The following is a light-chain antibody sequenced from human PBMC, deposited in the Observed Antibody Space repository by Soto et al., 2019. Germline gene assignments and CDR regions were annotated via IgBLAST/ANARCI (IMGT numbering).Light chain of an antibody. CDR2: GAS. J-gene: IGKJ2*01. CDR3: QQTSAFPRT. V-gene: IGKV1-12*01. Sequence: DNQMTQSTSSVSASVGDRLTITCRASRDIINTLAWYQQTPGKAPKLLLRGASSLHRGVPSRFSGGGAGTEFTLTISSLQPEDFATYYCQQTSAFPRTFGQGTQVDVK. CDR1: RDIINT.